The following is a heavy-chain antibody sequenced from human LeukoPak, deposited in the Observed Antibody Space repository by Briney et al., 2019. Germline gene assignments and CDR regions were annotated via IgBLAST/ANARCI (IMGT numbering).Heavy chain of an antibody. V-gene: IGHV4-59*01. Sequence: NSSETLSLTCSVSGDSISGYYWSWIRQPPGKGLEWIAYIHNSGNSNYNPSLKSRVTISADTSKNQFSLKLSSVTAADTAVYYCVRVNYYDSSGLDYWGQGTLVTVSS. CDR3: VRVNYYDSSGLDY. D-gene: IGHD3-22*01. J-gene: IGHJ4*02. CDR2: IHNSGNS. CDR1: GDSISGYY.